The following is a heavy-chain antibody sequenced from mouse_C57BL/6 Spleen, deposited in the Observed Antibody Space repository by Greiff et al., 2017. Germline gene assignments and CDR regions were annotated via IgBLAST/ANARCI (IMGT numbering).Heavy chain of an antibody. CDR3: ARGGSNLDY. CDR2: IYPGDGDT. V-gene: IGHV1-82*01. J-gene: IGHJ2*01. Sequence: QVQLKQSGPELVKPGASVKISCKASGYAFSSSWMNWVKQRPGKGLEWIGRIYPGDGDTNYNGKFKGKATLTADKSSSTAYMQLSSLTSEDSAVYFCARGGSNLDYWGQGTILTVSS. D-gene: IGHD2-5*01. CDR1: GYAFSSSW.